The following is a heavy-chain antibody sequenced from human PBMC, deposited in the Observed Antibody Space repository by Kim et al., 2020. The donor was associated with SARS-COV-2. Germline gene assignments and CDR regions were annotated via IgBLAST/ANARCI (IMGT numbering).Heavy chain of an antibody. D-gene: IGHD1-7*01. Sequence: GGSLRLSCAASGFTFSSYWMHWVRQAPGKGLVWVSRINSDGSSTSYADSVKGRFTISRDNAKNTLYLQMNSLRAEDTAVYYCARGLRFSGLELLKYYYYGMDVWGQGTTVTVSS. CDR3: ARGLRFSGLELLKYYYYGMDV. CDR2: INSDGSST. CDR1: GFTFSSYW. J-gene: IGHJ6*02. V-gene: IGHV3-74*01.